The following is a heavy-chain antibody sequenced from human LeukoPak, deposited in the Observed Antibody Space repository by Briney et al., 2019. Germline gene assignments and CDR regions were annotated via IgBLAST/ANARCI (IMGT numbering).Heavy chain of an antibody. CDR1: GYTFTGYY. CDR3: ARVLLEPLTLRWGGGDYFDY. J-gene: IGHJ4*02. CDR2: INPNSGGT. Sequence: ASVKVSCKASGYTFTGYYMHWVRQAPGQGLEWMGWINPNSGGTNYAQKFQGRVTMTRNTSLSPAYMDLSRLRSDDTAVYYFARVLLEPLTLRWGGGDYFDYWGQGTLVTVSS. D-gene: IGHD3-3*01. V-gene: IGHV1-2*02.